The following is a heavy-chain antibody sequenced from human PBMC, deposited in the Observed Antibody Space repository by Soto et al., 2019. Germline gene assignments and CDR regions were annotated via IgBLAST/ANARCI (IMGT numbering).Heavy chain of an antibody. V-gene: IGHV1-8*01. D-gene: IGHD2-15*01. CDR2: MNPNSGNT. CDR3: ARVPKRRRIFPFYYFDY. CDR1: GYTFTSYD. J-gene: IGHJ4*02. Sequence: RASVKVSCKASGYTFTSYDINWVRQATGQGLEWMGWMNPNSGNTGYAQKFQGRVTMTRNTSISTAYMELSSLRSEDTAVYYCARVPKRRRIFPFYYFDYWGQGTLVTVSS.